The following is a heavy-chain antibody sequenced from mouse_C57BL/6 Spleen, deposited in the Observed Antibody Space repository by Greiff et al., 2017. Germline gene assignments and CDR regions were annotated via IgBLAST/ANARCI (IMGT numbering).Heavy chain of an antibody. V-gene: IGHV1-26*01. D-gene: IGHD1-1*01. CDR3: ARTTVVARAMDY. Sequence: EVQLQQPGPELVKPGASVKLSCKASGYTFTDYYMNWVKQSHGKSLEWIGDINPNNGGTSYNQKFKGKATLTVDKSSSTAYMELRSLTSEDSAVYYCARTTVVARAMDYWGQGTSVTVSS. CDR2: INPNNGGT. CDR1: GYTFTDYY. J-gene: IGHJ4*01.